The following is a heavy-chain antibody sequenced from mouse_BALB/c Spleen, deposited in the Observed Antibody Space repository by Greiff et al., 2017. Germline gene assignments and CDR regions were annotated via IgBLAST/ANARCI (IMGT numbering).Heavy chain of an antibody. V-gene: IGHV1-80*01. CDR2: IYPGDGDT. Sequence: QVQLQQSGAELVRPGSSVKISCKASGYAFSSYWMNWVKQRPGQGLEWIGQIYPGDGDTNYNGKFKGKATLTADKSSSTAYMQLSSLTSEDSAVYFCAREGVYRKDAMDYWGQGTSVTVSS. CDR1: GYAFSSYW. J-gene: IGHJ4*01. D-gene: IGHD2-14*01. CDR3: AREGVYRKDAMDY.